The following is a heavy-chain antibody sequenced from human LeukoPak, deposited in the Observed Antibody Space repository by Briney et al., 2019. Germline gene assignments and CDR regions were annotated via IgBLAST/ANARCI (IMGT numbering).Heavy chain of an antibody. J-gene: IGHJ6*03. CDR1: GYTFTSYD. Sequence: GASVKVSCKASGYTFTSYDINWVRQATGQGLEWMGWMNPNSGNTGYAQKFQGRVTMTRNTSISTAYMELSSLRSEDTAVYYCARELGGSGYDFGYYYYMDVWGKGTTVTVSS. V-gene: IGHV1-8*01. CDR2: MNPNSGNT. D-gene: IGHD5-12*01. CDR3: ARELGGSGYDFGYYYYMDV.